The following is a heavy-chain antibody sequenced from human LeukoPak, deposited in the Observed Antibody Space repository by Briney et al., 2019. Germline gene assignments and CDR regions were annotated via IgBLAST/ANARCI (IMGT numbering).Heavy chain of an antibody. CDR1: GGSISSYY. Sequence: KPSETLSLTCTVSGGSISSYYWSWIRKPARKGLEWIGRIYTSGSTNYNPSLKSRVTMSVDTSKNQFSLKLSSVAAADTAVYYCARDAKWLGFDYWGQATLVSVCS. V-gene: IGHV4-4*07. CDR2: IYTSGST. J-gene: IGHJ4*02. D-gene: IGHD6-19*01. CDR3: ARDAKWLGFDY.